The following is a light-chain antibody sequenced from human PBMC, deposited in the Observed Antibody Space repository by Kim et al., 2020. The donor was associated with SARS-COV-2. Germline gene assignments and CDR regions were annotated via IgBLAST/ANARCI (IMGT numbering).Light chain of an antibody. CDR2: TSD. J-gene: IGLJ2*01. CDR3: AAWDDSLNGVV. CDR1: TSNSGSNT. Sequence: GQTVTISCSGSTSNSGSNTVNSYRHLPGTAPKLLIYTSDQRPSGVPDLFSGSKSGTSATLAISGLQSEDEAYYYCAAWDDSLNGVVFGGGTQLTVL. V-gene: IGLV1-44*01.